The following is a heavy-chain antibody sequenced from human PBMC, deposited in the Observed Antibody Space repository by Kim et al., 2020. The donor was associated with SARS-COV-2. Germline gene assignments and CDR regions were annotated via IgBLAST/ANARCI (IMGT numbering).Heavy chain of an antibody. CDR1: GFTVNSNA. J-gene: IGHJ4*02. V-gene: IGHV3-23*01. CDR3: GRGGVIDY. Sequence: GGSLRLSCAASGFTVNSNAMTWVRQAPGKGLEWVSGISASNGYTYYADSVKGRFTISRDNSKNTLYLQMNSLRAEDTAVYFCGRGGVIDYWGQGTLVTVSS. CDR2: ISASNGYT. D-gene: IGHD3-16*02.